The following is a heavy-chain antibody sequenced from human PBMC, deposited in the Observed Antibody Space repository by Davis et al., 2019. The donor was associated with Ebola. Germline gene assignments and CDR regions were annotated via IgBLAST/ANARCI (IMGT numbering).Heavy chain of an antibody. Sequence: PGGSLRLSCAASGFTFSSYAMSWVRQAPGKGLEWVSAISGSGGSTYYADSVKGRFTISRDNSKNTLYLQMNSLRAEDTAVYFCARSYSALDVFDMWGQGTMVTVSS. CDR3: ARSYSALDVFDM. D-gene: IGHD4-11*01. V-gene: IGHV3-23*01. CDR1: GFTFSSYA. CDR2: ISGSGGST. J-gene: IGHJ3*02.